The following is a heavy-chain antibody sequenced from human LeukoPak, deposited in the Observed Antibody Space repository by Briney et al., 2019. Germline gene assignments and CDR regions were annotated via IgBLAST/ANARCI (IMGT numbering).Heavy chain of an antibody. D-gene: IGHD2-15*01. Sequence: QTGGSLRLSCAASGFTFSSYEMNWVRQAPGKGLEWVSYISSSGSTIYYADSVKGRFTISRDNAKNSLYLQMSSLRAEDTAVYYCASCSGGSEYRPYYFDYWGQGTLVTVSS. J-gene: IGHJ4*02. CDR2: ISSSGSTI. CDR3: ASCSGGSEYRPYYFDY. V-gene: IGHV3-48*03. CDR1: GFTFSSYE.